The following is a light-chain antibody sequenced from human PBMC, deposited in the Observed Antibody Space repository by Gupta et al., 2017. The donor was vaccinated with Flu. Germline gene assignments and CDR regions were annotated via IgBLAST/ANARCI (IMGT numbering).Light chain of an antibody. CDR2: WAS. V-gene: IGKV4-1*01. CDR1: QSVLNSPNNKNY. Sequence: SLGERATINCKSSQSVLNSPNNKNYLAWYQQKPGQPPKLLIYWASTRESGVPDRFSGSGSGTDFTLTISNLQAEDVAVYYCQQYDSLFLTFGQGTRMEIK. CDR3: QQYDSLFLT. J-gene: IGKJ5*01.